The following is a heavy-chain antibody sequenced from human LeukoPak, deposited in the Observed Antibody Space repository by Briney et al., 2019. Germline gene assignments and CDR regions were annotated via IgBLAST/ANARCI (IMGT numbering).Heavy chain of an antibody. Sequence: GGSLRLSCAGSGFNFGEYAMSWVRQVPGKGLEWVSGINWNGDSTRYVDSVKGRFTISRDNAKNSLYLQMNSLRAEDTALYYCAREMYSSGWLNAFDIWGQGTMVTVSS. J-gene: IGHJ3*02. CDR3: AREMYSSGWLNAFDI. D-gene: IGHD6-19*01. CDR1: GFNFGEYA. CDR2: INWNGDST. V-gene: IGHV3-20*04.